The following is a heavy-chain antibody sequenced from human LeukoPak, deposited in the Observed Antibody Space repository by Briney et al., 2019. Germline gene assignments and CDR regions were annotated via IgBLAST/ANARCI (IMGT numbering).Heavy chain of an antibody. Sequence: SQTLSLTCAVSGGSISSGGYSWSWIRQPPGKGLEWIGYIYHSGSTYYNPSLKSRVTISVDRSKSQFSLRLTSVTAADTAVYYCAREGYYVSSGYNWFDPWGQGTLVTVSS. CDR2: IYHSGST. J-gene: IGHJ5*02. V-gene: IGHV4-30-2*01. CDR1: GGSISSGGYS. CDR3: AREGYYVSSGYNWFDP. D-gene: IGHD3-22*01.